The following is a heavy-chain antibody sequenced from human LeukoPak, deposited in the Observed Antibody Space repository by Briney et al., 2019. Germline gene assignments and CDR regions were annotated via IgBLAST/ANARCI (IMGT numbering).Heavy chain of an antibody. CDR2: IRYDGSNK. J-gene: IGHJ4*02. Sequence: PGRSLRLSCAASGFTFSSYVMHWVRQAPGKGLEWVAFIRYDGSNKYYANSVKGRFTISRDNSKNTVYLQMNTLRPEDTAVYYCAIARRFGDQWDYWGQGTLVTVSS. D-gene: IGHD3-10*01. CDR1: GFTFSSYV. CDR3: AIARRFGDQWDY. V-gene: IGHV3-30*02.